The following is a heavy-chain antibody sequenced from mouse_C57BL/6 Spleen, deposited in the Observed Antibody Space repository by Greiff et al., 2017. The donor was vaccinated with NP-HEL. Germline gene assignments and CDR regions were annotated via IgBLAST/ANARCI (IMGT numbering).Heavy chain of an antibody. Sequence: QVQLKQSGAELVRPGASVTLSCKASGYTFTDYEMHWVKQTPVHGLEWIGAIDPETGGTAYNQKFKGKSLLTADKSSSTAYMCLRRLTSEDSAVYYCTIGGAFAYWGQGTLVTVSA. V-gene: IGHV1-15*01. CDR3: TIGGAFAY. J-gene: IGHJ3*01. D-gene: IGHD1-1*02. CDR1: GYTFTDYE. CDR2: IDPETGGT.